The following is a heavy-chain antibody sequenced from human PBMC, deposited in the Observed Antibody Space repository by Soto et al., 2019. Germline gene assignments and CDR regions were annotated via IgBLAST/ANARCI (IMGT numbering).Heavy chain of an antibody. D-gene: IGHD2-15*01. Sequence: GGSLRLSCAASGFTFSSNYMTWVRQAPGKGLEWVSVIYRDHSAHYAGFVKGRFTISRDDSKNTLYLQINNLRAEDTAVYYCARGPDNYFDVWGQGTLVTVSS. V-gene: IGHV3-66*01. CDR2: IYRDHSA. CDR1: GFTFSSNY. J-gene: IGHJ4*02. CDR3: ARGPDNYFDV.